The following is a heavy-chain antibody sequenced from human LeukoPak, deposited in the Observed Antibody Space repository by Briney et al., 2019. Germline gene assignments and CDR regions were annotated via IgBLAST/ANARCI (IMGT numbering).Heavy chain of an antibody. CDR2: IYYSGST. Sequence: KTSETLSLTCTVSGGSISSYYWSWIRQPPGKGLEWIGYIYYSGSTNYNPSLKSRVTISVDTSKNQFSLKLSSVTAADTAGYYCARERGAVAFAYWGQGTLVTVSS. V-gene: IGHV4-59*01. CDR1: GGSISSYY. D-gene: IGHD6-19*01. CDR3: ARERGAVAFAY. J-gene: IGHJ1*01.